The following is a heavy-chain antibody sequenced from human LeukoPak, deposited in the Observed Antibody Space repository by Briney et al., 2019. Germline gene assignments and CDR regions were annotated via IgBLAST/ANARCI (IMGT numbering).Heavy chain of an antibody. Sequence: GVSLRLSCAASGFTFSSYSMNWVRQAPGKGLEWVSYISSSSSTIYYADSVKGRFTISRDNAKNSLYLQMNSLRDEDTAVYYCARPRGYYYYYGMDVWGQGTTVTVS. CDR1: GFTFSSYS. V-gene: IGHV3-48*02. CDR3: ARPRGYYYYYGMDV. CDR2: ISSSSSTI. J-gene: IGHJ6*02.